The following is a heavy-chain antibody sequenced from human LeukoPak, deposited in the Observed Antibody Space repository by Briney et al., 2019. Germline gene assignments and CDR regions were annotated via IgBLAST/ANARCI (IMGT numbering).Heavy chain of an antibody. CDR2: VSHDAKNK. D-gene: IGHD4-11*01. J-gene: IGHJ4*02. Sequence: GGSLRLSCAASGFSFSNCAMHWVRQAPGEGLEWVAVVSHDAKNKFYADSVKGRFTISRDNSKNMVDLQMNSLRAEDTAVYYCATLQNYWGRGTLVTVSS. CDR1: GFSFSNCA. V-gene: IGHV3-30*04. CDR3: ATLQNY.